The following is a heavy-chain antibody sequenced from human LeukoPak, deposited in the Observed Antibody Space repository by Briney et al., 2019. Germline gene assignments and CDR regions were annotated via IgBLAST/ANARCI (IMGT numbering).Heavy chain of an antibody. CDR2: IRYDGSNK. V-gene: IGHV3-30*02. Sequence: PGGSLRLSCAASGFTFSNFGMHWVRQAPGKGLEWVAFIRYDGSNKYYADSVKGRFTIPRDNSKHTLYRQKNRQRPDHTAVYYRARDSSGYRRFDSWGEGTLVTVSS. CDR1: GFTFSNFG. J-gene: IGHJ5*01. CDR3: ARDSSGYRRFDS. D-gene: IGHD3-22*01.